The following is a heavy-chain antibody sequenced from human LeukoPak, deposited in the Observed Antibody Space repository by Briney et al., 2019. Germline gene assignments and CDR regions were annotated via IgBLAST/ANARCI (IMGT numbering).Heavy chain of an antibody. Sequence: SETLSLTCTASGGSISSYYWCWIRQPPGKGLEWIGYIYYSGSTNYNPSLKSRVTISVDTSKSQFSLKLSSVTAADTAVYYCARERYSSGWYPTIDYWGQGTLVTVSS. CDR3: ARERYSSGWYPTIDY. D-gene: IGHD6-19*01. V-gene: IGHV4-59*12. CDR1: GGSISSYY. J-gene: IGHJ4*02. CDR2: IYYSGST.